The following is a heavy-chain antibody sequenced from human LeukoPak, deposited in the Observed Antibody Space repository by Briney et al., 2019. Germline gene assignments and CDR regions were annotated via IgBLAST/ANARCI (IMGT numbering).Heavy chain of an antibody. J-gene: IGHJ5*02. D-gene: IGHD2-15*01. V-gene: IGHV3-49*04. CDR1: GFTFADYS. CDR3: TTYCSGGSCYEWFDP. CDR2: IRSKAYGGTT. Sequence: PGGSLRLSCTASGFTFADYSMGWVRQAPGQGLEWVGLIRSKAYGGTTEYASSVKGRFTISRDDSKSIAYLQMNSLKTEDTAVYYCTTYCSGGSCYEWFDPWGQGTLVTVSS.